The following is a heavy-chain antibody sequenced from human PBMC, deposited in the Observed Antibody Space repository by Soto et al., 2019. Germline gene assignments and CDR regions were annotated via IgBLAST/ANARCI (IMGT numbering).Heavy chain of an antibody. CDR1: GFTFSSYW. CDR2: IKQDGSEK. Sequence: GGSLRLSCAASGFTFSSYWMSWVRQAPGKGLEWVANIKQDGSEKYYVDSVKGRFTISRDNAKNSLYLQMNSLRAEDTAVYYCARVQTDLTGDFDYWGQGTLVTVSS. CDR3: ARVQTDLTGDFDY. D-gene: IGHD7-27*01. J-gene: IGHJ4*02. V-gene: IGHV3-7*01.